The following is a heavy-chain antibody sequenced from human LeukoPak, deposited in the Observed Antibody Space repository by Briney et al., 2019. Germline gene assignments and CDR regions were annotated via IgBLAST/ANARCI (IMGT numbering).Heavy chain of an antibody. J-gene: IGHJ6*04. CDR2: ISSNSENR. CDR1: GFTFSTFW. V-gene: IGHV3-9*01. CDR3: AKDIGFGITMFRAMDV. Sequence: GGSLRLSCAASGFTFSTFWMHWVRQTPGKGLEWVSGISSNSENRGYAESVKGRFTISRDDAKNSLFLQMNSLKTEDTALYYCAKDIGFGITMFRAMDVWGKGTTVTISS. D-gene: IGHD3-10*01.